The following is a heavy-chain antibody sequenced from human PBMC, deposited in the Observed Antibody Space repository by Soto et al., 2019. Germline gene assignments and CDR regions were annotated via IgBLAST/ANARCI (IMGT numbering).Heavy chain of an antibody. J-gene: IGHJ4*02. CDR3: ARAPRSGDCFDY. CDR1: GASMRGYY. Sequence: PSETLSLTCSVSGASMRGYYWAWIRQPPGRGLEWIGYIYSDGSTFYNPSVYSRVSMSRDTSKSQFSLRLTSVTPADTAVYFCARAPRSGDCFDYWGQGTLVTVSS. CDR2: IYSDGST. D-gene: IGHD3-10*01. V-gene: IGHV4-59*01.